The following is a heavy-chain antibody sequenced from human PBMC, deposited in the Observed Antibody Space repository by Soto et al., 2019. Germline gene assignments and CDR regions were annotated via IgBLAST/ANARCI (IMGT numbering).Heavy chain of an antibody. J-gene: IGHJ3*02. D-gene: IGHD3-10*01. CDR2: ISGSGGST. CDR1: AFTFSSYA. Sequence: PWGSLRLSCAASAFTFSSYAMSWLRQAPGKGLEWVSAISGSGGSTYYADSVTGRFTISRDNSKNTLYLQMNSLRAEDTAVYYCAKGNYGSGSNRGNAFDIWGQGTMVTVSS. CDR3: AKGNYGSGSNRGNAFDI. V-gene: IGHV3-23*01.